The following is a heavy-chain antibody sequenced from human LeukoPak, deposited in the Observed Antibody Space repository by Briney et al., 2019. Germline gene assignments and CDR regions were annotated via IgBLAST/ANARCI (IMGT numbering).Heavy chain of an antibody. Sequence: GGSLRLSCALSGFTPIHYWMTWVRQAPGKGLEWVANINQDGSETFYVDSVKGRFTISRDNAKNSVYLQMNSLRAEDTAFYYCARLGAGMHFFYLDLWGQGTLVTVSS. CDR2: INQDGSET. CDR3: ARLGAGMHFFYLDL. CDR1: GFTPIHYW. J-gene: IGHJ4*02. V-gene: IGHV3-7*01. D-gene: IGHD3-3*02.